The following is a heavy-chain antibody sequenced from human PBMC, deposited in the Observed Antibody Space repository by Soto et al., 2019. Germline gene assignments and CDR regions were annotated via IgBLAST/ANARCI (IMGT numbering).Heavy chain of an antibody. CDR2: ISSSGKS. CDR1: GGSISSGGYY. V-gene: IGHV4-31*03. Sequence: SETLSLTCTVSGGSISSGGYYWNWIRQYPGKGLEWIGYISSSGKSYYNPSLRSRVTISVDTSKNQFSLKLSSVTAADTAVYYCARDAGYTGYESLYWGQGTLVTVSS. D-gene: IGHD5-12*01. J-gene: IGHJ4*02. CDR3: ARDAGYTGYESLY.